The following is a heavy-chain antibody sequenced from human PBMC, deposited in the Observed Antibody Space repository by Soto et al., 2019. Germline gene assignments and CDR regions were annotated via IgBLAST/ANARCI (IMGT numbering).Heavy chain of an antibody. CDR1: GVSLSNARRG. CDR3: GVIEGYYDSSGYTATFYYYGMDV. V-gene: IGHV2-26*01. CDR2: IFSNDEK. Sequence: SGPTLVNPTDTLTLTCTVSGVSLSNARRGVSWIRQPPGKALDWLAHIFSNDEKSYSTSLKSRLTISKDTSKSQVVLTMTNMDTVATGTPWVGVIEGYYDSSGYTATFYYYGMDVWGQGTTVTVSS. J-gene: IGHJ6*02. D-gene: IGHD3-22*01.